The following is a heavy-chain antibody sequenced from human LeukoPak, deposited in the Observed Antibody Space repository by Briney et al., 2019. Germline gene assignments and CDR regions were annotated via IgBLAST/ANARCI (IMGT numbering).Heavy chain of an antibody. D-gene: IGHD6-19*01. CDR2: IYHSGST. Sequence: SETLSLTCTVSGGSISSDDYSWSWIRQPPGRGLEWLGYIYHSGSTYYNPSLRSRVTISVDKSKNHFSLKLSSVTAADTAVYYCARGLSRAHDAFGIWGQGTMVTVTS. V-gene: IGHV4-30-2*01. J-gene: IGHJ3*02. CDR3: ARGLSRAHDAFGI. CDR1: GGSISSDDYS.